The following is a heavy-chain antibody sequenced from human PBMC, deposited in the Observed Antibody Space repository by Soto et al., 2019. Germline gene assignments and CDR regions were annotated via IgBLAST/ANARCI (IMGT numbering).Heavy chain of an antibody. J-gene: IGHJ3*02. CDR1: GFTFSNFA. V-gene: IGHV3-23*01. Sequence: GGSLRLSCAASGFTFSNFAMTWVRQAPGKGLEWVSSAGGGDDTYYADSVKGRFIISRDNSKSTLSLRLNGLRAEDTAVYYCVKDRMSYNSVWDPFDIWGQGTMVTV. D-gene: IGHD3-10*01. CDR3: VKDRMSYNSVWDPFDI. CDR2: AGGGDDT.